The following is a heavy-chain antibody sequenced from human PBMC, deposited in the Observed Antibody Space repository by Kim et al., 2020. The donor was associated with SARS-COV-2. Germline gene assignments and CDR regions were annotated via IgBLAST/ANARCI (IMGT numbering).Heavy chain of an antibody. D-gene: IGHD4-4*01. J-gene: IGHJ6*02. V-gene: IGHV1-69*13. CDR2: IIPIFGTA. CDR3: ARVGGIPGLQYYYGMDV. Sequence: SVKVSCKASGGTFSSYAISWVRQAPGQGLEWMGGIIPIFGTANYAQKFQGRVTITADESTSTAYMELSSLRSEDTAVYYCARVGGIPGLQYYYGMDVWGQGTTVTVSS. CDR1: GGTFSSYA.